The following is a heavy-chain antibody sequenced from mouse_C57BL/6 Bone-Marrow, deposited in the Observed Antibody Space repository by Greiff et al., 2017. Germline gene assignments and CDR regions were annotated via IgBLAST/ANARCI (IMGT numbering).Heavy chain of an antibody. CDR2: IDPEDGDT. J-gene: IGHJ2*01. CDR1: GFNFKDYY. Sequence: EVQLQQSGAELVRPGASVKLSCTASGFNFKDYYMHWVKQRPEQGLEWIGRIDPEDGDTKYAPKFQGKATLTADSSSNTAYLQLSSLPSEDTAVYYCAAAAVYGSSPCYFDYWGQGTTLTVSS. D-gene: IGHD1-1*01. CDR3: AAAAVYGSSPCYFDY. V-gene: IGHV14-1*01.